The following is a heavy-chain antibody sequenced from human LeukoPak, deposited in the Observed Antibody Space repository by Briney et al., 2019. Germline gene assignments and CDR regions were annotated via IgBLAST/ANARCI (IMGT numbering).Heavy chain of an antibody. Sequence: GGFLRLSCAASGFTFSKSWMSWLRQTPEKGLEWVANIKEDGSAKYYVDSVKGRFTISRDNAKNSLYLQMNSLRAEDTAVYYCAKDDEGYYWGQGTLVTVSS. CDR2: IKEDGSAK. J-gene: IGHJ4*02. D-gene: IGHD3-3*01. V-gene: IGHV3-7*04. CDR1: GFTFSKSW. CDR3: AKDDEGYY.